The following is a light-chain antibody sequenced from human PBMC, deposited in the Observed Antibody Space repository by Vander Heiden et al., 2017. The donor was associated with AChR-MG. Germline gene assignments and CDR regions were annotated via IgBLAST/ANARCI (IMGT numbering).Light chain of an antibody. CDR1: SSDVCGYKY. Sequence: QSALTQPASVSVSPGQSITISSTGTSSDVCGYKYVSWYEEHTGKAPKLIIYAVTNRPSGVSNRFSGSKSGNTASLTISGLKAEDEANYYCSSYTRTSTVLFGGGTKLTVL. V-gene: IGLV2-14*03. J-gene: IGLJ2*01. CDR3: SSYTRTSTVL. CDR2: AVT.